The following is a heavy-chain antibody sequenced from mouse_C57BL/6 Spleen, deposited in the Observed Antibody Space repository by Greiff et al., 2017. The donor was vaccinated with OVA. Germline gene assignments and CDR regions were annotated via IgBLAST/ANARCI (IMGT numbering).Heavy chain of an antibody. CDR1: GFTFSSYA. D-gene: IGHD3-2*02. CDR2: ISSGGDYI. V-gene: IGHV5-9-1*02. J-gene: IGHJ3*01. Sequence: EVKVVESGEGLVKPGGSLKLSCAASGFTFSSYAMSWVRQTPEKRLEWVAYISSGGDYIYYADTVKGRFTISRDNARNTLYLQMSSLKSEDTAMYYCTRDLETAQATSFAYWGQGTLVTVSA. CDR3: TRDLETAQATSFAY.